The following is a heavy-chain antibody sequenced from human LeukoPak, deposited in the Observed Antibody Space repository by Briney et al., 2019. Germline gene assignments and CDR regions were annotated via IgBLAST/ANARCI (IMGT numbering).Heavy chain of an antibody. V-gene: IGHV4-39*01. J-gene: IGHJ5*02. CDR2: IYYSGST. CDR3: ARSSGWFDP. CDR1: GGSISSSSDY. Sequence: SETLPLTCTVSGGSISSSSDYWGWIRQPPGKGLEWIGSIYYSGSTNYNPSLKSRVTISVDTSKNQFSLKLYSVTAADTAVYYCARSSGWFDPWGQGTLVTVSS.